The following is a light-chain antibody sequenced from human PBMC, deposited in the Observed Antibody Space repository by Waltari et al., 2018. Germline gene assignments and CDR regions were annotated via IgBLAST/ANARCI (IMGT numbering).Light chain of an antibody. CDR3: SSFAGRWV. CDR1: SSDFGNDNF. CDR2: EVT. Sequence: QSALTQPPSAVGSPGQSVTTSCTGTSSDFGNDNFVSCYHHHPGKAPKVIICEVTKRSSGVSSRFSGSKSGNTASLTVSALQAEDEADYYCSSFAGRWVFGGGTKLTVL. J-gene: IGLJ3*02. V-gene: IGLV2-8*01.